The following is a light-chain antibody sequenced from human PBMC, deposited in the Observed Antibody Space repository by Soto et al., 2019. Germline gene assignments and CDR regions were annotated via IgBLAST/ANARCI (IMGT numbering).Light chain of an antibody. CDR2: DAS. V-gene: IGKV1-5*01. CDR3: QQYDSYSSGP. Sequence: DIQMTQSPSTLSASVGDRVTITCRASQTINSWLAWYQQKPGKAPKVLILDASSLKTGVPSRFSGSGSGTEFTLTIRNLQPDDFANYYCQQYDSYSSGPLGHGTKVDIK. J-gene: IGKJ1*01. CDR1: QTINSW.